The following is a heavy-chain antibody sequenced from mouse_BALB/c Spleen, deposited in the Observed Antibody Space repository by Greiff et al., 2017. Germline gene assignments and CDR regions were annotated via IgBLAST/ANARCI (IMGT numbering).Heavy chain of an antibody. Sequence: QVQLKESGPGLVAPSQSLSITCTVSGFSLTSYGVHWVRQPPGKGLEWLGVIWAGGSTNYNSALMSRLSISKDNSKSQVFLKMNSLQTDDSAMYYCAREGGTSFAYWGQGTLVTVSA. CDR1: GFSLTSYG. CDR2: IWAGGST. CDR3: AREGGTSFAY. J-gene: IGHJ3*01. D-gene: IGHD4-1*01. V-gene: IGHV2-9*02.